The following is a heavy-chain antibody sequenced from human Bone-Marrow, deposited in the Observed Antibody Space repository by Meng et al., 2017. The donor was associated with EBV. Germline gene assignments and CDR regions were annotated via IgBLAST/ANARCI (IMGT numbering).Heavy chain of an antibody. CDR1: GGSISTNFW. CDR2: IYYSGTT. Sequence: AHRKASGPGLVKASGTLSLTAAFSGGSISTNFWWSWVRQSPGKGLEWIGEIYYSGTTTYNPSLKSRVTISVDKSKNQFSLKLTSVTAADTAVYYCARGSIKSGSYSIDSWGQGILVTVSS. D-gene: IGHD1-26*01. CDR3: ARGSIKSGSYSIDS. J-gene: IGHJ4*02. V-gene: IGHV4-4*02.